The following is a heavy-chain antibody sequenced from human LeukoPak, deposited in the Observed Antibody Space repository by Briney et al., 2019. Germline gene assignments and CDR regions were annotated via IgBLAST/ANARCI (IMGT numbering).Heavy chain of an antibody. J-gene: IGHJ4*02. CDR2: ISGGGSTI. D-gene: IGHD2-21*02. V-gene: IGHV3-11*04. Sequence: GGSLRLSCAASGSTFSGFSFSDYYMSWIRQAPGKGLELVSYISGGGSTIYYADSVKGRFTISRDNAKNTVFLQMNSLRVEDTAVYYCARDRRCYGPDCTPGDDFDYWGQGTLVTVSS. CDR1: GSTFSGFSFSDYY. CDR3: ARDRRCYGPDCTPGDDFDY.